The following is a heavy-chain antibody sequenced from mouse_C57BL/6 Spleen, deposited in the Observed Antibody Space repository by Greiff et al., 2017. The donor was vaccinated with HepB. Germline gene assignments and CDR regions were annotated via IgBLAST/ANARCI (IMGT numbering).Heavy chain of an antibody. CDR3: VPYDDYDECFDY. J-gene: IGHJ2*01. CDR1: GYTFTDYY. D-gene: IGHD2-4*01. Sequence: EVQLQQSGPVLVKPGASVKMSCKASGYTFTDYYMNWVKQSHGKSLEWIGVINPYNGGTSYNQKFKGKATLTVDKSSSTAYMELNRLTSDDSAVYDCVPYDDYDECFDYWGQGTTLTVSS. V-gene: IGHV1-19*01. CDR2: INPYNGGT.